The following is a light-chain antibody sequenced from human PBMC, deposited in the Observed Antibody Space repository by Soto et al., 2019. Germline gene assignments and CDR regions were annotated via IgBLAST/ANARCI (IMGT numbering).Light chain of an antibody. CDR1: QSVSSNY. CDR2: GTS. Sequence: EIVLTQSPGTLSLSLGERATLSCRASQSVSSNYVAWYQQTPGQAPSLLIYGTSNMPTGIPDRFSGSGSGTDFSLTISRLEPEDFAVYYCQHYGSSPPDTFGQGTKLEIK. CDR3: QHYGSSPPDT. J-gene: IGKJ2*01. V-gene: IGKV3-20*01.